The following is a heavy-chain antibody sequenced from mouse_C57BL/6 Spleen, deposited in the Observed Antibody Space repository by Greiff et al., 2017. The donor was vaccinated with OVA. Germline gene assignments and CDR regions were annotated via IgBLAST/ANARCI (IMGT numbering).Heavy chain of an antibody. CDR2: IDPSDSET. CDR3: ARAYGSSPSDAMDY. D-gene: IGHD1-1*01. CDR1: GYTFTSYW. V-gene: IGHV1-52*01. J-gene: IGHJ4*01. Sequence: QVQLQQPGAELVRPGSSVKLSCKASGYTFTSYWMHWVKQRPIQGLEWIGNIDPSDSETHYNQKFKDKATLTVDKSSSTAYMQLSSLTSEDSAVYYCARAYGSSPSDAMDYWGQGTSVTVSS.